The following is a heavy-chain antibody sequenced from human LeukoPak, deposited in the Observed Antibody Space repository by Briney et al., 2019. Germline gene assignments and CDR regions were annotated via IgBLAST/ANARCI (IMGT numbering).Heavy chain of an antibody. CDR1: GGSIGTSSYY. CDR3: ARPATVTTSFWYFDP. V-gene: IGHV4-39*01. J-gene: IGHJ2*01. D-gene: IGHD4-17*01. CDR2: IFYSGST. Sequence: KASETLSLTCTISGGSIGTSSYYWGWIRQPPGKGLEWIGSIFYSGSTYYNPSLKSRVTISVDTSKNQFSLNLSSVTAADTAVYYCARPATVTTSFWYFDPWGRGTLVTVSS.